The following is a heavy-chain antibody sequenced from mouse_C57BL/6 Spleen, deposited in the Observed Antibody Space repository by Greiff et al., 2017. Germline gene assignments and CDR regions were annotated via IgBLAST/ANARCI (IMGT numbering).Heavy chain of an antibody. Sequence: QVQLQQPGTELVKPGASVKLSCKASGYTFTSYWMHWVKQRPGQGLEWIGNINPSNGGTNYNEKFKSKATLTVDKSSSTAYMQLSSLTSEDSAVYYCARSSLRFLYWYFDVWGTGTTVTVSS. J-gene: IGHJ1*03. CDR1: GYTFTSYW. CDR3: ARSSLRFLYWYFDV. CDR2: INPSNGGT. D-gene: IGHD1-1*01. V-gene: IGHV1-53*01.